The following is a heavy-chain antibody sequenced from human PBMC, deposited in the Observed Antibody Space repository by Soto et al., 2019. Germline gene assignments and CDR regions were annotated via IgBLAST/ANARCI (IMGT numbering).Heavy chain of an antibody. CDR2: IDPSDSYT. Sequence: GESLKISCKGSGYSFTSYWISWVRQMSGKGLEWMGRIDPSDSYTNYSPSFQGHVTISADKSISTAYLQWSSLKASDTAMYYCARLHYDILSGSDYYYYYGMDVWGQGTTVTVSS. CDR1: GYSFTSYW. D-gene: IGHD3-9*01. CDR3: ARLHYDILSGSDYYYYYGMDV. V-gene: IGHV5-10-1*01. J-gene: IGHJ6*02.